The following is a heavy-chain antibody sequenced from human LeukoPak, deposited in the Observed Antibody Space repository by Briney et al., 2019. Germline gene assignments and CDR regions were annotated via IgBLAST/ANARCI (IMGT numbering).Heavy chain of an antibody. Sequence: TGGSLRLSCAASGLTFNSQAMTWVRQAPGKGLEWVSAMSGSGDHIYYADSVKGRFTISRDNSKNTLYLQMNSLRAEDTAVYYCAKVPKLLWFGEPRGGGFDYWGQGTLVTVSS. D-gene: IGHD3-10*01. CDR1: GLTFNSQA. J-gene: IGHJ4*02. V-gene: IGHV3-23*01. CDR2: MSGSGDHI. CDR3: AKVPKLLWFGEPRGGGFDY.